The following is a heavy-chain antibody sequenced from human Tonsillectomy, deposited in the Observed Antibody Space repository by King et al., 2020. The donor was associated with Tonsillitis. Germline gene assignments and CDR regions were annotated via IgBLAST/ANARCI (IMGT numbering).Heavy chain of an antibody. J-gene: IGHJ4*02. V-gene: IGHV4-39*01. CDR1: GGSISSSDHY. CDR3: VRYVSGSFDY. Sequence: LQLQESGPGVVKPSETLSLTCTVSGGSISSSDHYWAWIRQPPGKGLEWIGYLSYSGDIFYNPSLRRRITISGGTSENRFSLRLTSLAAADTAVYFCVRYVSGSFDYWGQGALVTVSS. D-gene: IGHD1-26*01. CDR2: LSYSGDI.